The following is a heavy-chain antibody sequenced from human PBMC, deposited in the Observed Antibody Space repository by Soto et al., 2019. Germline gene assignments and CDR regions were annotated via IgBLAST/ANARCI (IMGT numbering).Heavy chain of an antibody. V-gene: IGHV3-53*01. J-gene: IGHJ4*02. CDR2: IYSGGST. CDR1: GFTVSRNY. D-gene: IGHD5-18*01. Sequence: GGSLRLSCAASGFTVSRNYMSWVRQAPGKGLEWVSVIYSGGSTYYADSVKGRFTISRDNSKNTLYLQMNSLRAEDTAVYYCARGWLWPYYFDYWGQGTLVTVSS. CDR3: ARGWLWPYYFDY.